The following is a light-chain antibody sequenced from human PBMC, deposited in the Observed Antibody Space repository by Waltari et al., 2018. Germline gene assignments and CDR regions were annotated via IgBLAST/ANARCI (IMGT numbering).Light chain of an antibody. CDR2: EVT. J-gene: IGLJ2*01. Sequence: QSALTQPPSASGSPGQSVTISCTGTSSDVGRYNYVSWYQHHPGKGPKLIIYEVTRRPAGVPYRFSASKSANTASLTVSGLQAEDEADYFCSSYAGGNNWVFGGGTKLTVL. CDR1: SSDVGRYNY. V-gene: IGLV2-8*01. CDR3: SSYAGGNNWV.